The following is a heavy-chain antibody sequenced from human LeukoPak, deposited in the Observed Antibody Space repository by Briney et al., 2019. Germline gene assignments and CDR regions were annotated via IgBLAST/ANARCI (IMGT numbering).Heavy chain of an antibody. Sequence: PSETLSLTCTVSGDSISTYYWSWIRQSPGKGLEWIAYIYYRGTTNYNPSLKSRVTISADTSKTQFSLILSSVTAADTAVYCCVSSSPRYCTGGTCYSSRGFDYWGQGALVTVSS. D-gene: IGHD2-15*01. CDR1: GDSISTYY. CDR3: VSSSPRYCTGGTCYSSRGFDY. J-gene: IGHJ4*02. CDR2: IYYRGTT. V-gene: IGHV4-59*01.